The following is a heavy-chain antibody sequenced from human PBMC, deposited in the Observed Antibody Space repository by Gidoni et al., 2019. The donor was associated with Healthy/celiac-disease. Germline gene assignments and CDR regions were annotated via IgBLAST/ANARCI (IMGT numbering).Heavy chain of an antibody. CDR3: ARDLGYCSSTSCLYYYYYMDV. D-gene: IGHD2-2*01. CDR2: IYTSGST. J-gene: IGHJ6*03. CDR1: GGSISSGSYY. Sequence: QVQLQESGPGLVKPSQTLSLTCTVSGGSISSGSYYWSWIRQPAGKGLEWIGRIYTSGSTNYNPSLKSRVTISVDTSKNQFSLKLSSVTAADTAVYYCARDLGYCSSTSCLYYYYYMDVWGKGTTVTVSS. V-gene: IGHV4-61*02.